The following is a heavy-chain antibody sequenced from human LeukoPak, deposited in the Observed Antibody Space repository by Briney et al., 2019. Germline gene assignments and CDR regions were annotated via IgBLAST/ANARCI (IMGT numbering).Heavy chain of an antibody. CDR3: ARDRVSIQH. Sequence: GGSLRLSCAASGFTFNSYWMSWVRQAPGKGLEWVANIKQDGSEKYYVDSVKGRFTISRDNAKSSLYLQMNSLRAEDTAVYYCARDRVSIQHWGQGTLVTVSS. J-gene: IGHJ1*01. D-gene: IGHD5/OR15-5a*01. V-gene: IGHV3-7*01. CDR2: IKQDGSEK. CDR1: GFTFNSYW.